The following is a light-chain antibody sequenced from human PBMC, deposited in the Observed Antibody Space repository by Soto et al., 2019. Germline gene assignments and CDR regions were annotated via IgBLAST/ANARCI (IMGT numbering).Light chain of an antibody. CDR3: SSHTSSRSLV. CDR2: DVT. V-gene: IGLV2-14*03. Sequence: HSALTQPASVSGSPGQSITISCTGTSSDIGAYNFVSWYQHHPGEVPKLLIYDVTNRPSGVSNRFSASKSGNTASLIISGLQAEDEAEYYCSSHTSSRSLVFGTATKVTVL. J-gene: IGLJ1*01. CDR1: SSDIGAYNF.